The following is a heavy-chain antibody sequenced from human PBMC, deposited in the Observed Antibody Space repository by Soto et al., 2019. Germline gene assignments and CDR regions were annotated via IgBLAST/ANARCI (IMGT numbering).Heavy chain of an antibody. Sequence: SETLSLTCTVSGGSIISGGYYWSWIRQHPGKGLEWIGYIYYSGSTYYNPSLKSRVTISVDTSKNQFSLKLSSVTAADTAVYYCARAGYYGSGSYFSLTNYYYYYGMDVWGQGTTVTVSS. D-gene: IGHD3-10*01. CDR2: IYYSGST. CDR3: ARAGYYGSGSYFSLTNYYYYYGMDV. J-gene: IGHJ6*02. V-gene: IGHV4-31*03. CDR1: GGSIISGGYY.